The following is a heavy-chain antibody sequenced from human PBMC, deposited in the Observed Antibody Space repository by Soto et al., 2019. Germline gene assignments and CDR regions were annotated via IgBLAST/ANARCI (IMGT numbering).Heavy chain of an antibody. J-gene: IGHJ3*02. D-gene: IGHD3-16*01. CDR1: GYTFTNSY. CDR2: INPDGGST. CDR3: ARPSYLGEWGAFDI. V-gene: IGHV1-46*03. Sequence: QVQLVQSGAELKKPGASVKLSCQASGYTFTNSYIHWVRQASGQGLEWMGIINPDGGSTYYAQKFQGRVSMTSDTSTTTVYMELSSLASDDTAVYYCARPSYLGEWGAFDIWGQGTLVTIS.